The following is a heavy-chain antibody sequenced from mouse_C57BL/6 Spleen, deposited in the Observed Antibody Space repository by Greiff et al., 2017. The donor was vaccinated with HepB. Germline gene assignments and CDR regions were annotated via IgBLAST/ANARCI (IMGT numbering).Heavy chain of an antibody. Sequence: EVQLQQSGPELVKPGASVKMSCKASGYTFTDYNMHWVKQSHGKSLEWIGYINPNNGGTSYNQKFKGKATLTVNKSSSTAYMELRSLTSEDSAVYYCARWAFYDYYAMDYWGQGTSVTVSS. J-gene: IGHJ4*01. CDR1: GYTFTDYN. CDR2: INPNNGGT. D-gene: IGHD2-3*01. CDR3: ARWAFYDYYAMDY. V-gene: IGHV1-22*01.